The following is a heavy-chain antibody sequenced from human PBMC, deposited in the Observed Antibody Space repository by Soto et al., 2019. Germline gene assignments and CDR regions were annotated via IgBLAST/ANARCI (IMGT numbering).Heavy chain of an antibody. J-gene: IGHJ4*02. CDR3: ARHIYREGNFDY. V-gene: IGHV4-59*08. CDR1: GGSISSYY. Sequence: SETLSLTCTVSGGSISSYYWSWIRQPPGKGLEWIGYIYYSGSTNYNPSLKSRVTISVDTSKNQFSLKLSSVTAADTAVYYCARHIYREGNFDYWGQGTLVTVSS. D-gene: IGHD4-4*01. CDR2: IYYSGST.